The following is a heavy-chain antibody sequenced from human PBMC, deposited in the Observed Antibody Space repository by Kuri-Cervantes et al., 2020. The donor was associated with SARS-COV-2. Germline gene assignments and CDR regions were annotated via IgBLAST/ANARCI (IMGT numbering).Heavy chain of an antibody. J-gene: IGHJ6*03. Sequence: GGSLRLSCTASGFSVSSNYMNWVRQAPGKGLEWVSIIYSGGSTFYADFVKGRFTISRDNSKNTLYLQMNSLRADDAAVYYCARVRLEGRVLGYMDVWGKGTTVTVSS. CDR2: IYSGGST. CDR3: ARVRLEGRVLGYMDV. D-gene: IGHD1-1*01. CDR1: GFSVSSNY. V-gene: IGHV3-53*01.